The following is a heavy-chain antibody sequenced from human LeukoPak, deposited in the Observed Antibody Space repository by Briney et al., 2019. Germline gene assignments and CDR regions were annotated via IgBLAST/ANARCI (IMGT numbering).Heavy chain of an antibody. CDR1: GYSLSSGYY. J-gene: IGHJ4*02. CDR2: IYDRGST. V-gene: IGHV4-38-2*02. D-gene: IGHD3-22*01. CDR3: ATDRGVVVITD. Sequence: PSETLSLICTVSGYSLSSGYYWGWIRQPPGKGLEWIGSIYDRGSTYSNPSLRSRVTISVDTSKKEFSLKLSSVTAADTAVYYCATDRGVVVITDWGQGTLVTVSS.